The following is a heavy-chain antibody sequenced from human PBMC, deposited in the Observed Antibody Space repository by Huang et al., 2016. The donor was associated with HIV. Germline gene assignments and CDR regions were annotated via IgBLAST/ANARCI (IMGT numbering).Heavy chain of an antibody. V-gene: IGHV1-24*01. CDR1: GYTLTELS. Sequence: QVQLVQSGAEVTKPGASVQVSCKVSGYTLTELSIHLVRQDPGKGLEWMGGFDHEHVETISPQNFQCRVTMTEDTSTDTAYMELHSLRPEDTAVYYCAAGYDTYYDIWGQGTMVIASS. CDR3: AAGYDTYYDI. D-gene: IGHD2-21*01. J-gene: IGHJ3*02. CDR2: FDHEHVET.